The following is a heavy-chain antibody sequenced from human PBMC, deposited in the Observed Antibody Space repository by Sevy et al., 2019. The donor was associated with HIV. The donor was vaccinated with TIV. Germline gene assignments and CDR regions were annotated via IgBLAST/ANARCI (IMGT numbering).Heavy chain of an antibody. J-gene: IGHJ3*02. V-gene: IGHV1-58*01. CDR2: IVVGSGYT. D-gene: IGHD4-17*01. Sequence: ASLKVSCKASGLTFSSSSVQWVRQARGQRLEWIGWIVVGSGYTNYAQKFQERVTFTRDMSTTTAYMELSSLRSEDTAMYYCAADPPSTVTTDDAFDIWGQGSMVTVSS. CDR1: GLTFSSSS. CDR3: AADPPSTVTTDDAFDI.